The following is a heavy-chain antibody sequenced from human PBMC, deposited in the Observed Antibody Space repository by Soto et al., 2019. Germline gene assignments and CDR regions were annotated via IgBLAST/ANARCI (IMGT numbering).Heavy chain of an antibody. CDR2: IIPIFGTP. D-gene: IGHD2-21*02. Sequence: QVQLVQSGAEVKKPGSSVKVSCKASGGTFSDSSINWVRQAPGQGLEWMGGIIPIFGTPNYAQKFQGRVNITADKSTSTAYMEVSSLRSEDTAVYYCARDPDYGGNSGLGLVDYWGQGTLVTVSS. CDR3: ARDPDYGGNSGLGLVDY. J-gene: IGHJ4*02. CDR1: GGTFSDSS. V-gene: IGHV1-69*06.